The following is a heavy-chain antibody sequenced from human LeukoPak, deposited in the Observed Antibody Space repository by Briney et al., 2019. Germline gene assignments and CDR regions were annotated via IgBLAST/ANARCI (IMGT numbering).Heavy chain of an antibody. D-gene: IGHD6-13*01. V-gene: IGHV4-59*01. Sequence: SETLSLTCTVSGGSISSYYWSWIRQPPGKGLEWIGYIYYSGSTNYNPSLESRVTISVDTSKNQFSLKLSSVTAADTAVYYCARAAAAGKALDNWFDPWGQGTLVTVPS. CDR2: IYYSGST. J-gene: IGHJ5*02. CDR3: ARAAAAGKALDNWFDP. CDR1: GGSISSYY.